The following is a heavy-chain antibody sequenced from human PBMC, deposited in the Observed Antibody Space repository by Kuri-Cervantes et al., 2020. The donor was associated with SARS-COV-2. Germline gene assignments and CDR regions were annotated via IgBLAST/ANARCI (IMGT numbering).Heavy chain of an antibody. CDR3: ARGTNIAAAGTLDY. V-gene: IGHV4-59*01. J-gene: IGHJ4*02. CDR1: GGSISSYY. CDR2: ISYSGST. D-gene: IGHD6-13*01. Sequence: SETLSLTCTVSGGSISSYYWSWIRQPPGKGLEWIGYISYSGSTNYNPSLKSRVTISVDTSKNQFSLKLSSVTAADTAVYYCARGTNIAAAGTLDYWGQGNLVTVSS.